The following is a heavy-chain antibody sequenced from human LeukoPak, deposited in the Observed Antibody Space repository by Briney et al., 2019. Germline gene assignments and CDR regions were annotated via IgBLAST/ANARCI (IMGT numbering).Heavy chain of an antibody. V-gene: IGHV3-33*01. CDR2: IWYDGSNK. CDR3: ARGKRSYYYDSSGSLYWYYYGMDV. J-gene: IGHJ6*02. D-gene: IGHD3-22*01. Sequence: GGSLRLSCAASGFTFSSYGMHWVRQAPGKGLEWVAVIWYDGSNKYYADSVKGRFTISRDNSKNTLYLQMNSLKTEDTAVYYCARGKRSYYYDSSGSLYWYYYGMDVWGQGTTVTVSS. CDR1: GFTFSSYG.